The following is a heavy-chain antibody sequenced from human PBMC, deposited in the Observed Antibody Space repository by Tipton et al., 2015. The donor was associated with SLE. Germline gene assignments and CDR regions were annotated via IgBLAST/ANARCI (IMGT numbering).Heavy chain of an antibody. CDR1: GYIFTGYG. Sequence: QLVQSGAEVKKPGASVKVSCKASGYIFTGYGISWVRQAPGQGLEWMGWISPNSGGTMDAQKFQGRVTMTRDTSITTAYMELSSLRSDDTAVYYCARGGYSYGLWGYFQCWGQGTLVTVSS. V-gene: IGHV1-2*02. D-gene: IGHD5-18*01. CDR3: ARGGYSYGLWGYFQC. J-gene: IGHJ1*01. CDR2: ISPNSGGT.